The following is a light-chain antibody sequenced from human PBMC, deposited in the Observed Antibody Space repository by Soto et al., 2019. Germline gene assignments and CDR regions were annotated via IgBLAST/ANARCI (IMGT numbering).Light chain of an antibody. V-gene: IGLV2-11*01. CDR3: CSYAGTSTYV. Sequence: QSALTQPPSVSGSPGQSVTISCTGTLSDVGAYDYVSWYLQHPGTAPKLLISDVSRRHSGVPDRFSGSKSGNTASLTISGLQVDDEGDYYCCSYAGTSTYVFGTGTTLTVL. CDR1: LSDVGAYDY. CDR2: DVS. J-gene: IGLJ1*01.